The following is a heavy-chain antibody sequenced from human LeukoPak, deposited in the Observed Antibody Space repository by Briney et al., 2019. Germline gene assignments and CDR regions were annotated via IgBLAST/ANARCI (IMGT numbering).Heavy chain of an antibody. V-gene: IGHV3-69-1*02. CDR2: ISGSGIK. Sequence: PGGSLRLSCAASGLTVSSNYMNWVRQAPGKGLEWVSYISGSGIKHYADSVKGRFTISRDNAKNSLYLQMNSLRVEDTAVYYCAREDTGVAFDIWGQGTTVTV. CDR1: GLTVSSNY. D-gene: IGHD2-8*01. CDR3: AREDTGVAFDI. J-gene: IGHJ3*02.